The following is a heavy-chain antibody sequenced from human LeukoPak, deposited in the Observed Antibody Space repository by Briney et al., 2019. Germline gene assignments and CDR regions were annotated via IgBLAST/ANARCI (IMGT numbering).Heavy chain of an antibody. D-gene: IGHD3-10*01. Sequence: PGGSLRLSCAASGFTFSQYGMSWVRQAPGKGLEWVSGINWNGGSTGYADSVKGRFTISRDNAKNSLYLQMNSLRAEDTALYYCATTPWNYYGAGSYFDYWGQGTLVTVSS. V-gene: IGHV3-20*04. J-gene: IGHJ4*02. CDR3: ATTPWNYYGAGSYFDY. CDR1: GFTFSQYG. CDR2: INWNGGST.